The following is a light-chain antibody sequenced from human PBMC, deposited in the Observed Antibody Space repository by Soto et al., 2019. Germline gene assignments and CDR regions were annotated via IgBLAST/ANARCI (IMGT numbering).Light chain of an antibody. J-gene: IGKJ1*01. CDR3: QQYRNWPRT. CDR1: QSVSSY. Sequence: EIVLTQSPATLSLSPGERATLSCRASQSVSSYLAWYQQKPGQAPRLLIYGASTRATDMPGRFSGRGSGTEFTLTINSLQSEDFAVYYCQQYRNWPRTFGQGTKVDIK. V-gene: IGKV3-15*01. CDR2: GAS.